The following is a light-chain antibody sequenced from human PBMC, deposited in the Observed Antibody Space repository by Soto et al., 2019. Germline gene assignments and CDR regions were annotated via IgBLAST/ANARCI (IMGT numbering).Light chain of an antibody. Sequence: DIQMTQSPSTLSASVGDRATITCRASQSISTWLAWYQQIPGKAPKLLIYSASSLQSGVTSRFGGNGSGTHFTLTINTLQFDDFASYYCQSNYILPWTFGQGTKVDIK. V-gene: IGKV1-5*01. J-gene: IGKJ1*01. CDR2: SAS. CDR3: QSNYILPWT. CDR1: QSISTW.